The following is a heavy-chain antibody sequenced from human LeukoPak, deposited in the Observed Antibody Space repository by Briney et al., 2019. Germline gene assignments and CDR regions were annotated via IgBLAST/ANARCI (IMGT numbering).Heavy chain of an antibody. V-gene: IGHV3-30*18. CDR1: GFTFSSYG. Sequence: PGGSLRLSCAASGFTFSSYGMHWVRQAPGKGLERVAVISYDGSNKYYADSVKGRFTISRDNSKNTLYLQMNSLRAEDTAVYYCAKDQSSSAFDYWGQGTLVTVSS. CDR3: AKDQSSSAFDY. CDR2: ISYDGSNK. J-gene: IGHJ4*02. D-gene: IGHD6-6*01.